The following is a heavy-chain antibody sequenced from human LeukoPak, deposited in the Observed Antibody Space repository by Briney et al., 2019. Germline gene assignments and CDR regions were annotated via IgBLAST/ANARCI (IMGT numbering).Heavy chain of an antibody. CDR3: ATEGFWGSFYYYNYMDV. D-gene: IGHD7-27*01. V-gene: IGHV6-1*01. CDR1: GDSVSSNSAA. Sequence: SQTLSLTWAISGDSVSSNSAAWNWIRQSPSRGLEWLGRTYYRSKWYNDYAVSVKSRITIDPDTSKNQFSPKLNSVTPEDTAVYYRATEGFWGSFYYYNYMDVWGKGTMVTVSS. J-gene: IGHJ6*03. CDR2: TYYRSKWYN.